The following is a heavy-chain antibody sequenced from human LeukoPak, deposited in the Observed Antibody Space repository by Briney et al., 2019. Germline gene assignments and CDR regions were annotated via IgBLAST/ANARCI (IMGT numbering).Heavy chain of an antibody. CDR2: ITGSGAGT. V-gene: IGHV3-23*01. J-gene: IGHJ4*02. CDR3: ARLGDYSNKD. Sequence: GGSLRLSCAASGFAFSSYAMTWVRQAPGKGLEWVSSITGSGAGTSYADSVKGRFTVSRDNSKNTLYLQMNSLRAEDTAVYYCARLGDYSNKDWGQGTLVTVSS. CDR1: GFAFSSYA. D-gene: IGHD4-11*01.